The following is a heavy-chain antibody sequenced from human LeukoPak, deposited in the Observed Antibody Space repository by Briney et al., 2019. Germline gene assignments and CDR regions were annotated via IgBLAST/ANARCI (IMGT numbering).Heavy chain of an antibody. J-gene: IGHJ4*02. CDR3: ARGARAGYNLEPFDY. D-gene: IGHD5-24*01. V-gene: IGHV4-59*08. CDR1: GGSMSSYY. Sequence: SEPLSLTCTVSGGSMSSYYWSWFRQPPGKGLEWIGYIYYSGSTKYNPSLKSRVTISVDTSKNQFSLKLSSVTAADTAVYYCARGARAGYNLEPFDYWGQGALVTVSS. CDR2: IYYSGST.